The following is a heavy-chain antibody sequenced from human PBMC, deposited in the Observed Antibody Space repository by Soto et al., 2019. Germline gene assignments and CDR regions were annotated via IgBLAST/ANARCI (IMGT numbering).Heavy chain of an antibody. CDR1: GFTFSSYA. V-gene: IGHV3-30-3*01. Sequence: QVQLVESGGGVVQPGRSLRLSCAASGFTFSSYAMHWVRQAPGKGLEWVAVISYDGSNKYYADSVKGRFTISRDNSKNTLYLQMNSLRAEDTAVYYCARDWGGSCGGDCYSPPIDYWGQGTLVTVSS. CDR3: ARDWGGSCGGDCYSPPIDY. D-gene: IGHD2-21*02. CDR2: ISYDGSNK. J-gene: IGHJ4*02.